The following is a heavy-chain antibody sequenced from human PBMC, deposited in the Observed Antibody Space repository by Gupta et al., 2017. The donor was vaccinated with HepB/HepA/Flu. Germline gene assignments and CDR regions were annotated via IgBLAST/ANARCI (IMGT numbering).Heavy chain of an antibody. Sequence: EVQLVESGGGLVYLGGSLRLSCEASGFTFSSYEMNWCRQDPGKGLEWVAYVSISGGHIYYADSVKGRFTISRDNAKNSLYLQMNSLRAEDTAVYYCARDSPLDRGSPNYLDYWGQGTLVTVSS. D-gene: IGHD1-26*01. J-gene: IGHJ4*02. CDR2: VSISGGHI. CDR1: GFTFSSYE. CDR3: ARDSPLDRGSPNYLDY. V-gene: IGHV3-48*03.